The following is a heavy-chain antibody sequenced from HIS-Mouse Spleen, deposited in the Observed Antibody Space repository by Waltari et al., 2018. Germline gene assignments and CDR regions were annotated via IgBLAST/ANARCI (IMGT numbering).Heavy chain of an antibody. CDR3: ARLRFSQGQQGVFDY. D-gene: IGHD6-13*01. CDR1: GYSFTSYW. CDR2: RYPGDSET. Sequence: EVQLVQSGAEVKKPGESLKISCKGSGYSFTSYWIGWVRQMPGKGLEWMGTRYPGDSETRYSPSFPGQVTISADKSISTAYLQWSSLKASDTAMYYCARLRFSQGQQGVFDYWGQGTLVTVSS. V-gene: IGHV5-51*03. J-gene: IGHJ4*02.